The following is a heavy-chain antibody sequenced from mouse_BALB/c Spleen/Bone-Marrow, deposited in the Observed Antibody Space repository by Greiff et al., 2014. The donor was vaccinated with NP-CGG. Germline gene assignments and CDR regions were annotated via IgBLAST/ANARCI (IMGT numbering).Heavy chain of an antibody. V-gene: IGHV14-3*02. CDR1: GFNINDTY. D-gene: IGHD1-1*01. J-gene: IGHJ3*01. CDR3: AAYCYGNNYGFAY. CDR2: IDPANGNT. Sequence: EVQLQQSGAELVKPGASVKLSCTASGFNINDTYMHWVKQRPEQGLEWIGRIDPANGNTKYDPKFKGKATITADTSSNTAYMQVNRLTCEDTADYYGAAYCYGNNYGFAYWGQGTLVTVSA.